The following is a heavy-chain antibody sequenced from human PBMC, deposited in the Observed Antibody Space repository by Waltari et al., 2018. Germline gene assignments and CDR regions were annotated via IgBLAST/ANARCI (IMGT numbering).Heavy chain of an antibody. D-gene: IGHD5-12*01. V-gene: IGHV5-51*01. CDR1: GYTFTNYW. CDR2: IYPGDSDT. CDR3: GRQVGTNWFDP. J-gene: IGHJ5*02. Sequence: EVQLVQSGAEVKKPGESLKISCQGSGYTFTNYWIGWVRQMPGKGLEWIGIIYPGDSDTTYSPSFEGQVTISADKSISIAYLQWSSLKASDTAMYYCGRQVGTNWFDPWGQGTLVTVSS.